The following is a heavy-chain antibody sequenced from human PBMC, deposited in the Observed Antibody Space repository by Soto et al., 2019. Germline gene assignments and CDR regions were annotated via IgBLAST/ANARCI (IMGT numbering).Heavy chain of an antibody. Sequence: PSETLSLTCAVYGGSFSCHFWSWIRQPPGKGLEWIGEINHSGSTNFNASLKSRVTISVDTSKNQFSLKVNSLTAADTAVYYCARGISMIVEAQRDAPDKYYFDSWGQGTVVTVSS. CDR1: GGSFSCHF. D-gene: IGHD3-22*01. V-gene: IGHV4-34*01. CDR2: INHSGST. CDR3: ARGISMIVEAQRDAPDKYYFDS. J-gene: IGHJ4*02.